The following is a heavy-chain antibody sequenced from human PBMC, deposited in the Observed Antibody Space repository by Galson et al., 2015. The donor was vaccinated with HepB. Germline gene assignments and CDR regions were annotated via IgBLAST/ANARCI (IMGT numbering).Heavy chain of an antibody. CDR2: INPSGGST. J-gene: IGHJ6*02. V-gene: IGHV1-46*01. Sequence: SVKVSCKASGYTFTSYYMHWVRQAPGQGLEWMGIINPSGGSTSYAQKFQGRVTMTRDTSTSTVYMELSSLRSEDTAVYYCAREFHYYDSSGYYFRPWYGMDVWGQGTTVTVSS. CDR3: AREFHYYDSSGYYFRPWYGMDV. D-gene: IGHD3-22*01. CDR1: GYTFTSYY.